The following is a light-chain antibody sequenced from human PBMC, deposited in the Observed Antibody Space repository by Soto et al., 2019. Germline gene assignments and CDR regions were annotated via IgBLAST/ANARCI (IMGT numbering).Light chain of an antibody. Sequence: EIVLTQSPGTLALSPGERATLSCRASQSVSSSYLAWYQQKPGQAPRLLIYGASSRATGIPDRFSGSGSRTDFTLTITRLEPEDSAVYFCQQYTGPPTTFGQGTRLEIK. CDR2: GAS. J-gene: IGKJ5*01. V-gene: IGKV3-20*01. CDR1: QSVSSSY. CDR3: QQYTGPPTT.